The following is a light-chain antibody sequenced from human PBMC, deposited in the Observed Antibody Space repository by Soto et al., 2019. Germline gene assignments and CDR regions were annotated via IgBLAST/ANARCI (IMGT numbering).Light chain of an antibody. CDR2: GAS. CDR3: QQYNSWPPT. CDR1: QSVSSD. Sequence: EIVITQSPATLSVSPGERATLSCRASQSVSSDLAWYQQKPGQAPRLLIYGASTRATSIAARFSGSGSGTEFTLTITSLQSEDFAVYYCQQYNSWPPTFGGGTKV. V-gene: IGKV3-15*01. J-gene: IGKJ4*01.